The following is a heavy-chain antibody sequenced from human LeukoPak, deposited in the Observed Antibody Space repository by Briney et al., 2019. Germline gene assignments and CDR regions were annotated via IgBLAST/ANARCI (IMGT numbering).Heavy chain of an antibody. CDR1: GGSFSGYY. V-gene: IGHV4-34*01. D-gene: IGHD6-19*01. J-gene: IGHJ6*03. CDR2: INHSGST. Sequence: KASETLSLTCAVYGGSFSGYYWSWIRQPPGKGLEWIGEINHSGSTNYNPSLKSRVTISVDTSKNQFSLKLSSVTAADTAVYYCAGQTGWIAVAAHYYMDVWGKGTTVTVSS. CDR3: AGQTGWIAVAAHYYMDV.